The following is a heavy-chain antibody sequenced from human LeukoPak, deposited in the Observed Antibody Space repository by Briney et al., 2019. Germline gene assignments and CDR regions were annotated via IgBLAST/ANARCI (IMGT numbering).Heavy chain of an antibody. CDR3: ARVGLGYSTVTTFLDY. Sequence: PSETLSLNCTGYGVSSSSHYWSWMRQPPGKGLEGIVYIYYSGSSNYNHALKSRVTISVDTSKNQFSLKLSSVTAADTAVYYCARVGLGYSTVTTFLDYWGQGTLVTVSS. J-gene: IGHJ4*02. CDR1: GVSSSSHY. D-gene: IGHD4-11*01. CDR2: IYYSGSS. V-gene: IGHV4-59*11.